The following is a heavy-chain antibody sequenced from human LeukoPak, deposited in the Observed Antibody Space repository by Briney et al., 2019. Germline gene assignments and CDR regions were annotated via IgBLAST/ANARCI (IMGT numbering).Heavy chain of an antibody. CDR3: ARLSPDDYVWGSYRRYYYYMDV. CDR1: GGSFSGYY. V-gene: IGHV4-34*01. J-gene: IGHJ6*03. D-gene: IGHD3-16*02. CDR2: INHSGST. Sequence: PSETLSLTCADYGGSFSGYYWSWIRQPPGKGLEWIGEINHSGSTNYNPSLKSRVTISVDTSKNQFSLKLSSVTAADTAVYYCARLSPDDYVWGSYRRYYYYMDVWGKGTTVTISS.